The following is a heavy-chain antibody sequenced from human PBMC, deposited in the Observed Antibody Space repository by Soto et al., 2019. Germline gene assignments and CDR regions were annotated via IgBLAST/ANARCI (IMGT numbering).Heavy chain of an antibody. CDR2: ISDSGGRT. CDR1: GFTFGSYA. CDR3: AKDRGIAAALDY. V-gene: IGHV3-23*01. Sequence: GGAPGLSCAVSGFTFGSYAMRWGRPAPGKGLEWVSAISDSGGRTYYLDSVKGRFTISRDNSKKTLYLQMNSLRVEDTAIYYCAKDRGIAAALDYWGQGTQVTVSS. D-gene: IGHD6-13*01. J-gene: IGHJ4*02.